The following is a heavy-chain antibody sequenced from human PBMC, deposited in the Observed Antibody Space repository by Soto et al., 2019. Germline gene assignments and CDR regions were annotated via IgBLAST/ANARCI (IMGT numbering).Heavy chain of an antibody. CDR3: ARDIMTTFGGVIPFDY. D-gene: IGHD3-16*02. CDR2: ISAYNGNT. J-gene: IGHJ4*02. CDR1: GYTFTSYG. V-gene: IGHV1-18*01. Sequence: GASVKVSCKASGYTFTSYGISWVRQAPGQGLEWMGWISAYNGNTNYAQKLQGRVTMTTDTSTSTAYMELRSLRSDDTAVYYCARDIMTTFGGVIPFDYWGQGTLVTVSS.